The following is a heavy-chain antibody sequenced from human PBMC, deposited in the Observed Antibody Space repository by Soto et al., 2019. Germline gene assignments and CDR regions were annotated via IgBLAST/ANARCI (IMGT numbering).Heavy chain of an antibody. CDR2: INSDGSST. J-gene: IGHJ4*02. Sequence: PGGSLRLSCAASGFTFSSYWMHWVRQAPGKGMVWVSRINSDGSSTSYADSVKGRFTISRDNAKNTLYLQMNSLRAEDTAVYYCSRVYCSGGSCYNLDYWGQGAVVTVSS. CDR3: SRVYCSGGSCYNLDY. V-gene: IGHV3-74*01. CDR1: GFTFSSYW. D-gene: IGHD2-15*01.